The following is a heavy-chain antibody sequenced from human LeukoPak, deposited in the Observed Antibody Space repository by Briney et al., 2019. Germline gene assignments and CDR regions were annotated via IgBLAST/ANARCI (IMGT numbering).Heavy chain of an antibody. D-gene: IGHD2-15*01. CDR2: ITAYNSGDT. V-gene: IGHV1-18*01. CDR3: ARDQGWCSGGSCYGVH. CDR1: GYIFRSYG. Sequence: ASVKVSCKASGYIFRSYGISWVRQAPGQGLEWMGWITAYNSGDTKYAQDFQGRVTMTTDTSTSTAYMELRSLTSDDTAVYYCARDQGWCSGGSCYGVHWGQGTLVTVSS. J-gene: IGHJ4*02.